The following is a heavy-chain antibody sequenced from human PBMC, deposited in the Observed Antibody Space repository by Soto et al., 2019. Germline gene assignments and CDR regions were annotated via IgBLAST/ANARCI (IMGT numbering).Heavy chain of an antibody. Sequence: TGGSLRLSCAASGFTFSSYGMHWVRQAPGKGLEWVAVISYDGSNKYYADSVKGRFTISRDNSKNTLYLQMNSLRAEDTAVYYCAKGDSSGWYPFDYWGQGTLVT. V-gene: IGHV3-30*18. CDR1: GFTFSSYG. D-gene: IGHD6-19*01. CDR3: AKGDSSGWYPFDY. CDR2: ISYDGSNK. J-gene: IGHJ4*02.